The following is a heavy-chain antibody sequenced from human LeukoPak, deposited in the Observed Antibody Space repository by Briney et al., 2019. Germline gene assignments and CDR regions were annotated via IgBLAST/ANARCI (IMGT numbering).Heavy chain of an antibody. Sequence: PSETLSLTCTVSGGSISSGGYYWSWIRQPPGKGLEWIGYIYYSGSTYYNPSLKSRVTISVDTSKNQFSLKLSSVTAADTAVYYCSRTPSTTLSGYDSDGLDYWGQGTLVTVSS. CDR2: IYYSGST. CDR3: SRTPSTTLSGYDSDGLDY. D-gene: IGHD5-12*01. V-gene: IGHV4-31*03. CDR1: GGSISSGGYY. J-gene: IGHJ4*02.